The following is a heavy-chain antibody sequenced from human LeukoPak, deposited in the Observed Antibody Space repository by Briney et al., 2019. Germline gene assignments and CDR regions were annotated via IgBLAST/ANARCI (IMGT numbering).Heavy chain of an antibody. CDR2: TYYRSKWYN. CDR3: ARVLTTATYYYYYYMDV. Sequence: SQTLSLTCAISGDSVSSNSAAWNWIRQSPSRGLEWLGRTYYRSKWYNDYAVSVKSRITINPDTSKNQFSLQLNSVTPEDTAVYYCARVLTTATYYYYYYMDVWGKGTTVTVSS. D-gene: IGHD4-17*01. CDR1: GDSVSSNSAA. J-gene: IGHJ6*03. V-gene: IGHV6-1*01.